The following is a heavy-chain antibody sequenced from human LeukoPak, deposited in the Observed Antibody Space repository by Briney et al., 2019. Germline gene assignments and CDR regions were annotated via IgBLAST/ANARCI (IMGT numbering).Heavy chain of an antibody. Sequence: GASVKVSCKASGYTFTGYYMHWVRQAPGQGLEWMGWINPNSGGTNYAQKFQGRVTMTRDTSISTAYMELSRLRSDDTAVYYCARDHCSGGSCYRWFDPWGQGTLVTVSS. V-gene: IGHV1-2*02. D-gene: IGHD2-15*01. CDR1: GYTFTGYY. CDR2: INPNSGGT. CDR3: ARDHCSGGSCYRWFDP. J-gene: IGHJ5*02.